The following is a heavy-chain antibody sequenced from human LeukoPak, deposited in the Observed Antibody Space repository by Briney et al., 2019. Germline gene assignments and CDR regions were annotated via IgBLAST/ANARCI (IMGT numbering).Heavy chain of an antibody. CDR2: INHSGST. V-gene: IGHV4-34*01. CDR3: ARGPSPSGDFSFGY. D-gene: IGHD4-17*01. CDR1: GGSFSGYY. J-gene: IGHJ4*02. Sequence: SETLSLTCAVYGGSFSGYYWSWIRQPPGKGLEWIGEINHSGSTNYNQSLKSRVTISVDTSKNQFSLKLSSVTAADTAVYYCARGPSPSGDFSFGYWGQGTLVTVSS.